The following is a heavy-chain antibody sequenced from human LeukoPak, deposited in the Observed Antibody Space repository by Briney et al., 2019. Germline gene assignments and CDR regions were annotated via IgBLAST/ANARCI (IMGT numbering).Heavy chain of an antibody. CDR2: IKQDGSKK. D-gene: IGHD3-10*02. Sequence: GGSLRLSCAASGFTFSNFWMSWVRQAPGKGLEWVANIKQDGSKKNYVDSVKGRFTISRDNAKNSLYLQMNSLRAEDTAVYYCAELGITMIGGVWGKGTTVTISS. CDR3: AELGITMIGGV. CDR1: GFTFSNFW. V-gene: IGHV3-7*01. J-gene: IGHJ6*04.